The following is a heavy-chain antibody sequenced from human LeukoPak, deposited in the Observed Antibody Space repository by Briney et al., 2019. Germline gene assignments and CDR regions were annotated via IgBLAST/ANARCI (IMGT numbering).Heavy chain of an antibody. J-gene: IGHJ4*02. V-gene: IGHV3-30*02. CDR1: GFTFKTYG. D-gene: IGHD6-19*01. CDR3: AKDLEQWPAVPEY. CDR2: IEKDGSNK. Sequence: GGSLRLSCAASGFTFKTYGMHWVRQAPGKGLDWVAFIEKDGSNKYYADSVKGRFTVSRDNSKNRLYLQMNSLRPEGTALYYCAKDLEQWPAVPEYWGQGTLVIVSS.